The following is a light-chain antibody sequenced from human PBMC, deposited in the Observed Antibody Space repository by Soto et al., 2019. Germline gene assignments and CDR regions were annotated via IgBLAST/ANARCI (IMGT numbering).Light chain of an antibody. V-gene: IGKV4-1*01. CDR1: QSVLYSSNSKNY. CDR2: WAS. CDR3: QQYYSTPPT. J-gene: IGKJ1*01. Sequence: DIVMTQSPDSLAVSLGERATINCKSSQSVLYSSNSKNYLAWYQQKPGQPPKLLIYWASTRESGVPDRFSGSGSGTDFTLTISSLQAEDVAVYYGQQYYSTPPTFGQGTKVEIK.